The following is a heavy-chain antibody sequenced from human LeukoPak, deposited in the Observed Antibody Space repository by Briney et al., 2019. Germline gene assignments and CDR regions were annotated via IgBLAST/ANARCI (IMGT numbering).Heavy chain of an antibody. Sequence: GGSLRLSCAASGFTFSSYGMHWVRQAPGKGLEWVAFIQYDGSNKYYADSVKGRFTISRDNSKNTLYLQMNSLRAEDTAVYYCAKLFGSWSCSGGSCYLDYWGQGTLVTVSS. CDR2: IQYDGSNK. CDR1: GFTFSSYG. D-gene: IGHD2-15*01. CDR3: AKLFGSWSCSGGSCYLDY. J-gene: IGHJ4*02. V-gene: IGHV3-30*02.